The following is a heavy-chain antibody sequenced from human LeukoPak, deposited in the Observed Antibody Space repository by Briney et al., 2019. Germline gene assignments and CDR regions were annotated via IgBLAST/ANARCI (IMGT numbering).Heavy chain of an antibody. CDR2: IRYDGSNK. V-gene: IGHV3-30*02. D-gene: IGHD3-9*01. J-gene: IGHJ4*02. CDR3: AKDSIYDILTDYFDY. Sequence: GGSLRLSCAASGFTFSSYGMHWVRQAPGKGLEWVAFIRYDGSNKYYADSVKGRFTISRDNSKNTLYLQMNSPRAEDTAVYYCAKDSIYDILTDYFDYWGQGTLVTVSS. CDR1: GFTFSSYG.